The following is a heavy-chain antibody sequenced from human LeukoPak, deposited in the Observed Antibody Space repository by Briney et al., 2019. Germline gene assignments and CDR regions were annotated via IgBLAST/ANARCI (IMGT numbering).Heavy chain of an antibody. CDR3: ARDHTPGWSGHYPYYYYYMDV. V-gene: IGHV1-18*01. CDR2: ISAYNGNT. D-gene: IGHD3-3*01. CDR1: GYTFTSYG. Sequence: GASVKASCKASGYTFTSYGISWVRQAPGQGLEWMGWISAYNGNTNYAQKLQGRVTMTTDTSTSTAYMELRSLRSDDTAVYYCARDHTPGWSGHYPYYYYYMDVWGKGTTVAVSS. J-gene: IGHJ6*03.